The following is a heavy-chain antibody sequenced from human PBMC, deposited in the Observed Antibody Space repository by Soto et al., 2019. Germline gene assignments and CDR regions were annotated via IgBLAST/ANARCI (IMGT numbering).Heavy chain of an antibody. D-gene: IGHD6-19*01. CDR3: ARGDSNGWHFDS. V-gene: IGHV1-46*01. CDR2: INPSGGST. Sequence: QVQLVQSGAEVKRPGASVKASCKASGYTFTTYQIHWVRQAPGQGLEWRGTINPSGGSTSYAQRFQGRRTMTRDTSTSTVYVDLSSLRSEDTALYYCARGDSNGWHFDSWGQGTLVTVSS. J-gene: IGHJ4*02. CDR1: GYTFTTYQ.